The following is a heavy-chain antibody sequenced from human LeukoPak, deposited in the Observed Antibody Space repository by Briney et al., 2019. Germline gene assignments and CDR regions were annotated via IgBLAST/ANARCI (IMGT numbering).Heavy chain of an antibody. Sequence: GGSLRLSRAASGFTFSDYYMSWIRQAPGKGLEWVSYISSSGSTIYYADSVKGRFTISRDNAKNSLYLQMNSLRAEDTALYYCAKGRTYYYFDYWGQGTLVTVSS. V-gene: IGHV3-11*01. D-gene: IGHD3-16*01. CDR1: GFTFSDYY. CDR2: ISSSGSTI. CDR3: AKGRTYYYFDY. J-gene: IGHJ4*02.